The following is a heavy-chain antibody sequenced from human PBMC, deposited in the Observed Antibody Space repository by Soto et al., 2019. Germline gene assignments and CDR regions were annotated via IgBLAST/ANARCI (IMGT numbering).Heavy chain of an antibody. J-gene: IGHJ4*02. Sequence: GGSWRLSCEASGFSFSSFAMNWVRQAPGRGLEWVSYISDDGASIYYADSLKGRFAISRDNAKNSLSLQMNNLRAEDTAVYYCARENSVQAWLHHFDHWGLGTLVTVSS. D-gene: IGHD5-18*01. CDR3: ARENSVQAWLHHFDH. V-gene: IGHV3-48*03. CDR2: ISDDGASI. CDR1: GFSFSSFA.